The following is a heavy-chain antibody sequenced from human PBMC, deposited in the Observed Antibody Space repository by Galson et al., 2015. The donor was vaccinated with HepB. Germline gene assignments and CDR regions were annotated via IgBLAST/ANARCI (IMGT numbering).Heavy chain of an antibody. CDR1: GFTFSSYW. V-gene: IGHV3-7*01. J-gene: IGHJ4*02. CDR3: ARESLQLWFIPHYFDY. D-gene: IGHD5-18*01. CDR2: IRQDGSEK. Sequence: SLRLSCAASGFTFSSYWMSWVRQAPGKGLEWVANIRQDGSEKYYVDSVKGRFIISRDNAKNSLYLQMNSLRAEDTAVYYCARESLQLWFIPHYFDYWGQGTLVTVSS.